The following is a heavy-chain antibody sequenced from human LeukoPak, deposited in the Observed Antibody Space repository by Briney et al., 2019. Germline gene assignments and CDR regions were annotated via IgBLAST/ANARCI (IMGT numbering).Heavy chain of an antibody. CDR2: IRSKAYGGTI. CDR3: TRFFSPTLDARGLYYYYYMDV. J-gene: IGHJ6*03. V-gene: IGHV3-49*04. D-gene: IGHD3-22*01. CDR1: GFTLGDYA. Sequence: GGSLRLSCTASGFTLGDYAMSWVRQAPGKGLEWVGFIRSKAYGGTIEYAASVKGRFTISRDDSKSIAYLQMNSLKTEDTAVYYCTRFFSPTLDARGLYYYYYMDVWGKGTTVTVSS.